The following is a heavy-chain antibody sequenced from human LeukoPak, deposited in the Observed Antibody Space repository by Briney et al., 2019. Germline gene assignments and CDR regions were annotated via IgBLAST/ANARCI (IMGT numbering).Heavy chain of an antibody. CDR2: IYSDGNT. CDR1: GFTFSNNR. D-gene: IGHD1-26*01. V-gene: IGHV3-53*01. Sequence: PGGSLRLSCAASGFTFSNNRLSWVRQAPGMGPEWVSTIYSDGNTYYPDSVKGRFTISRDGSKNTLYLQLNSLRTEDTAIYYCVREREGSNSEHWGQGTLVTVSS. CDR3: VREREGSNSEH. J-gene: IGHJ1*01.